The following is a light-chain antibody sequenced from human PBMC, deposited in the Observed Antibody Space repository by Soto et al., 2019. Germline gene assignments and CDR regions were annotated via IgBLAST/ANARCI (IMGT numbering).Light chain of an antibody. J-gene: IGKJ1*01. V-gene: IGKV1-39*01. CDR2: AAS. Sequence: DIQMTQSPSSLSASVGDRVTITCRASQSISSYLNWYQQKPGKAPKLLIYAASSLQSGVPSRFSGSGSGTDFTLTISSLQPEDFATYYCQQFAISTTFGQGTKVEI. CDR3: QQFAISTT. CDR1: QSISSY.